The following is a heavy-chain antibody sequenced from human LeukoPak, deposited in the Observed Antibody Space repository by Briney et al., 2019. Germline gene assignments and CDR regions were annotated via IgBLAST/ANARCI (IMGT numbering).Heavy chain of an antibody. CDR2: IYYSGST. Sequence: PGGSLRLSCAASGFTFSSYSMNWVRQAPGKGLEWIGSIYYSGSTYYNPSLKSRVTISVDTSKNQFSLKLSSVTAADTAVYYCARSIDRFNWFDPWGQGTLVTVSS. D-gene: IGHD3-16*02. CDR1: GFTFSSYSMN. V-gene: IGHV4-59*05. J-gene: IGHJ5*02. CDR3: ARSIDRFNWFDP.